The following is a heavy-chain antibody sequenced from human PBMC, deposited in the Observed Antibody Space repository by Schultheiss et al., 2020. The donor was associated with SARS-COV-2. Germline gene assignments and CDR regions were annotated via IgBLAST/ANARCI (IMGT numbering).Heavy chain of an antibody. J-gene: IGHJ4*02. V-gene: IGHV3-30*18. CDR1: GFTVSSNY. CDR2: ISYDGSNK. Sequence: GGSLRLSCAASGFTVSSNYMSWVRQAPGKGLEWVAVISYDGSNKYYADSVKGRFTISRDNSKNTLYLQMNSLRAEDTAVYYCAKDWGSGYYYYFDYWGQGTLVTVSS. D-gene: IGHD3-22*01. CDR3: AKDWGSGYYYYFDY.